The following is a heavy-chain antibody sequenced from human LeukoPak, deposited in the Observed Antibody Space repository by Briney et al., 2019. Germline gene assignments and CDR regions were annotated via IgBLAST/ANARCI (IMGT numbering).Heavy chain of an antibody. CDR3: TTESDSSGWYFDY. D-gene: IGHD6-19*01. V-gene: IGHV3-15*01. CDR1: GITFSSYG. J-gene: IGHJ4*02. CDR2: IKSKTDGGTT. Sequence: GRSLRLSCAASGITFSSYGMHWVRQAPGKGLEWVGRIKSKTDGGTTDYAAPVKGRFTISRDDSKNTLYLQMNSLKTEDTAVYYCTTESDSSGWYFDYWGQGTLVTVSS.